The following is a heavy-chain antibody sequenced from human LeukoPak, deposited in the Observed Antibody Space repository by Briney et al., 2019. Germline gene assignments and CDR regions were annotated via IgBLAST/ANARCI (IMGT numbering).Heavy chain of an antibody. CDR2: ISAYNGNT. J-gene: IGHJ3*02. CDR3: ASGYSSSSGDAFDI. D-gene: IGHD6-6*01. Sequence: GESLKISCKGSGYSFTTYWIGWVRQAPGQGLEWMGWISAYNGNTNYAQKLQGRVTMTTDTSTSTAYMELRSLRSDDTAVYYCASGYSSSSGDAFDIWGQGTMVTVSS. CDR1: GYSFTTYW. V-gene: IGHV1-18*01.